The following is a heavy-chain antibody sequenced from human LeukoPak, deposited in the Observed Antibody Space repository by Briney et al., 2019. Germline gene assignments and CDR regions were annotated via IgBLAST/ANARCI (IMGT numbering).Heavy chain of an antibody. J-gene: IGHJ5*01. CDR3: ARRPRGVIIKTWFDS. CDR2: INHSGST. D-gene: IGHD3-10*01. V-gene: IGHV4-34*01. Sequence: PETLSLTCAVYGGSFSGYYWSWIRQPPGKGLEWIGEINHSGSTNYNPSLKSRVTIFLDTSKNQFSLNLSSVTAADTAVYYCARRPRGVIIKTWFDSWGQGTLVTVSS. CDR1: GGSFSGYY.